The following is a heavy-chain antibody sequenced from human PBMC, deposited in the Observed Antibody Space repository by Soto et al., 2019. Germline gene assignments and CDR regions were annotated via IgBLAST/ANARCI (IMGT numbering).Heavy chain of an antibody. CDR2: INHSGST. D-gene: IGHD3-10*01. CDR1: GGSFSGYY. V-gene: IGHV4-34*01. J-gene: IGHJ4*02. CDR3: ARGYGRNFDY. Sequence: QVQLQQWGAGLLKPSETLSLTCAVYGGSFSGYYWNWIRQPPGKGLEWIGEINHSGSTNYNPSLKSRVPISVDTSKNQFSLKLSSVTAADTAVYDCARGYGRNFDYWGQGTLVTVSS.